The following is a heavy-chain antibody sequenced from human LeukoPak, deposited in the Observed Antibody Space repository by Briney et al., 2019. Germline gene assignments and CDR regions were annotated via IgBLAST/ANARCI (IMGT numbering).Heavy chain of an antibody. V-gene: IGHV3-23*01. Sequence: PGGSLRLSCAASGFTFSSYAMSWVRQAPGKGLEWVSVISGSGSSTYYADSVKGRFTISRDNSKNTLYLQMNSLRAEDTAVYYCAKDEELTAAAGSPPGDYWGQGTLVTVSS. D-gene: IGHD6-13*01. CDR1: GFTFSSYA. CDR3: AKDEELTAAAGSPPGDY. J-gene: IGHJ4*02. CDR2: ISGSGSST.